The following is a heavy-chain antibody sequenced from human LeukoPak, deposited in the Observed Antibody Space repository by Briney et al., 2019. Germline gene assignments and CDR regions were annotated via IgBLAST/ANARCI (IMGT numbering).Heavy chain of an antibody. Sequence: ETLSLTCTVSGGSISSGSYYWSWIRQPPGKGLEWIGEINHSGSTNYNPSLKSRVTISVDTSKNQFSLKLSSVTAADTAVYYCARASPSGTLDYWGQGTLVTVSP. V-gene: IGHV4-39*07. D-gene: IGHD6-13*01. CDR1: GGSISSGSYY. J-gene: IGHJ4*02. CDR2: INHSGST. CDR3: ARASPSGTLDY.